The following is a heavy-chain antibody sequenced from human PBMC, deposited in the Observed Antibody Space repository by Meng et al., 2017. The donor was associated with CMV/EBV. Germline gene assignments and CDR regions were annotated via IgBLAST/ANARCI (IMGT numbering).Heavy chain of an antibody. CDR2: IYYSGST. Sequence: QGQLQESGPGMVKHSQTLSLTCTFSGGSISSGDYYWSWIRQPPGKGLEWIGYIYYSGSTYYNPSLKSRVTISVDTSKNQFSLKLSSVTAADTAVYYCARVYCSGGSCYGNWFDPWGQGTLVTVSS. D-gene: IGHD2-15*01. V-gene: IGHV4-30-4*08. CDR1: GGSISSGDYY. CDR3: ARVYCSGGSCYGNWFDP. J-gene: IGHJ5*02.